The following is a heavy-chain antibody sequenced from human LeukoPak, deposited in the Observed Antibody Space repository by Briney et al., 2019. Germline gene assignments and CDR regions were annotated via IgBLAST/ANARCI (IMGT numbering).Heavy chain of an antibody. D-gene: IGHD3-22*01. CDR2: IRSSGSTI. V-gene: IGHV3-48*03. J-gene: IGHJ6*02. CDR3: ARGPFYDSSGYPYYYYGMDV. Sequence: GGSLRLSCAASGFTFSSYEMNWVRQAPGKGLEWVSHIRSSGSTIYYADSVKGRFTISRDNAKNSLYLQMNSLRAEDTAVYYCARGPFYDSSGYPYYYYGMDVWGQGTTVTVSS. CDR1: GFTFSSYE.